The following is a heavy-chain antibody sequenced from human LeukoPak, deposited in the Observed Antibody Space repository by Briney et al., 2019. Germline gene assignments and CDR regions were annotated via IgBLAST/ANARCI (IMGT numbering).Heavy chain of an antibody. Sequence: PSETLSLTCAVYGGSFSGYYWSWIRQPPGKGLEWIGEINHSGSTNYNPSLKSRVTISVDTSKNQFSLKLSSVTAADTAVYYCAKDGNRRNGGNSGCGAWGQGTLVTVSS. J-gene: IGHJ5*02. CDR3: AKDGNRRNGGNSGCGA. D-gene: IGHD4-23*01. CDR1: GGSFSGYY. CDR2: INHSGST. V-gene: IGHV4-34*01.